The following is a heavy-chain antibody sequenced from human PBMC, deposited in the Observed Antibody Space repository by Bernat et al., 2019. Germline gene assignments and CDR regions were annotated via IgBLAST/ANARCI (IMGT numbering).Heavy chain of an antibody. Sequence: QVQLVESGGGVVQPGRSLRLSCAASGFTFSSYGMDWVRQAPGKGLEWVAIVGDDGRSKYYADSVKGRFTISRDNSKNTLYLQLNSLRAEDTAVYYCARSPNCSGGSCSDYFDYWGQGTLVTVSS. D-gene: IGHD2-15*01. V-gene: IGHV3-33*01. J-gene: IGHJ4*02. CDR3: ARSPNCSGGSCSDYFDY. CDR2: VGDDGRSK. CDR1: GFTFSSYG.